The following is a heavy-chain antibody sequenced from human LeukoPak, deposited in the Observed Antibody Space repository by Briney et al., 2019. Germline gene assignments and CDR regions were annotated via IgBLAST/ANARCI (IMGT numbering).Heavy chain of an antibody. CDR2: IVVGSGNT. D-gene: IGHD3-22*01. J-gene: IGHJ4*02. CDR1: GFTFTSSA. CDR3: AADHLHYDSSGSKEN. Sequence: SVKVSCKASGFTFTSSAVQWVRQARGQRLEWIGWIVVGSGNTNYAQKFQERVTITRDMSTSTAYMELSSLRSEDTAVYYCAADHLHYDSSGSKENWGQGALVAVSS. V-gene: IGHV1-58*01.